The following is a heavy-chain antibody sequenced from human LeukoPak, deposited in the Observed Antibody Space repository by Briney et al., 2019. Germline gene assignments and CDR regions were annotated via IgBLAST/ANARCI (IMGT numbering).Heavy chain of an antibody. D-gene: IGHD3-10*01. CDR1: GSTFSHYW. V-gene: IGHV3-7*01. Sequence: GGSLRLSCAASGSTFSHYWMTWVRQAPGKGLEWVANINQDGSEKYYVDSVKGRFTISRDNAKNSLYLQMNSLRVEDTAVYYCFGSGSPFDPWGQGTLVTVSS. J-gene: IGHJ5*02. CDR3: FGSGSPFDP. CDR2: INQDGSEK.